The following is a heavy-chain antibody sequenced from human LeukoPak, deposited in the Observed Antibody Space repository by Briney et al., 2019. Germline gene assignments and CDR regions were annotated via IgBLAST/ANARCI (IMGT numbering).Heavy chain of an antibody. CDR2: INPNSGGT. J-gene: IGHJ5*02. CDR1: GYTFTGYY. V-gene: IGHV1-2*02. CDR3: ARSCGSYQEGNWFDP. D-gene: IGHD1-26*01. Sequence: ASVKVSCKASGYTFTGYYMHWVRQAPGQGLEWMGWINPNSGGTNYAQKFQGRVTMTRDTSISTAYMELSRLRSDDTAVYYCARSCGSYQEGNWFDPWGQGTLVTVSS.